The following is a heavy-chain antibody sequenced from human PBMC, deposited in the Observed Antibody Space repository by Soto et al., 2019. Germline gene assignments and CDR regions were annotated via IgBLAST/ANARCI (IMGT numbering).Heavy chain of an antibody. CDR2: ISSSSSYT. V-gene: IGHV3-11*05. J-gene: IGHJ4*02. Sequence: QVQLVESGGGLVKPGGSLRLSCAASGFTFSDYYMSWIRQAPGKGLEWVSYISSSSSYTNYADSVKGRFTISRDNAKNSLYLQMNSLRAEDTAVYYCARDRGYSGYDGHPFDYWGQGTLVTVSS. CDR3: ARDRGYSGYDGHPFDY. D-gene: IGHD5-12*01. CDR1: GFTFSDYY.